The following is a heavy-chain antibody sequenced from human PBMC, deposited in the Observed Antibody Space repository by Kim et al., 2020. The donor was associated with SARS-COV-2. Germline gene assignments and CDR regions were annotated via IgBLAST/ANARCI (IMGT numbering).Heavy chain of an antibody. D-gene: IGHD2-15*01. CDR2: IIPILTIT. CDR3: ARSPSTGSSHFDS. CDR1: GGTSSSDT. Sequence: SVKVSCKVSGGTSSSDTINWVRQAPGQGLEWMARIIPILTITNYAHKFQGRVTITADKSTSTAYMELSSLKSEDTAVYYCARSPSTGSSHFDSWGQGTL. J-gene: IGHJ4*02. V-gene: IGHV1-69*02.